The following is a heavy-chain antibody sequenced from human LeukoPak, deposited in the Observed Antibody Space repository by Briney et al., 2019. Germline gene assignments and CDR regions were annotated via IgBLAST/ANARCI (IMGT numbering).Heavy chain of an antibody. CDR2: ISYDGSNK. V-gene: IGHV3-30*18. CDR1: GFTFSSYG. J-gene: IGHJ4*02. D-gene: IGHD3-9*01. Sequence: GRSLRLSCAASGFTFSSYGMHWVRQAPGKGLEWVAVISYDGSNKYYADSVKGRFTISRDNSKNTLYLQMNSLRAEDTAVYYCAKDYYDILSGLLDYWGQGTLVTVSS. CDR3: AKDYYDILSGLLDY.